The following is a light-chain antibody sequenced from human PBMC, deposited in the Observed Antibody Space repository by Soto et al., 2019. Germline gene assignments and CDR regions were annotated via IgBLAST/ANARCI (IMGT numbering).Light chain of an antibody. CDR2: AAS. CDR3: QQSYSTPWT. Sequence: DIQMTQSPSSLSASVGDRVTIACRASQSISSYLNWYQQKPGKAPKLLIYAASSLQSGVPSRFSGSGSGTDFPLTISSLQPEDFATYYCQQSYSTPWTLGQGTKVDSK. CDR1: QSISSY. J-gene: IGKJ1*01. V-gene: IGKV1-39*01.